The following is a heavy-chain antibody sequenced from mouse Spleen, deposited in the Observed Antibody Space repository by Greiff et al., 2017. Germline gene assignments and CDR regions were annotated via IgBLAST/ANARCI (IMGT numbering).Heavy chain of an antibody. CDR3: ARNSRETWCAY. Sequence: QVQLQQPGAELVKPGASVKLSCKASGYTFTSYWMQWVKQRPGQGLEWIGEIDPSDSYTNYNQKFKGKATLTVDTSSSTAYMQLSSLTSEDSAVYYCARNSRETWCAYWGQGTLVTVSA. CDR2: IDPSDSYT. J-gene: IGHJ3*01. CDR1: GYTFTSYW. V-gene: IGHV1-50*01. D-gene: IGHD1-1*01.